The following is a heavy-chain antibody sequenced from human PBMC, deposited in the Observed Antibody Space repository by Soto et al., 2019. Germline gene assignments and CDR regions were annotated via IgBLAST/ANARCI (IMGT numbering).Heavy chain of an antibody. CDR2: VYHTGNA. Sequence: LSLTCTVSGGSITTAGYSWSWIRQPPGKALEWIGYVYHTGNAYPKPSLKSRVTISLDRSKNQFSLKMTSVTAADTALYYCASSPFYYSGLDVWGQGPTVTVSS. V-gene: IGHV4-30-2*01. J-gene: IGHJ6*02. CDR3: ASSPFYYSGLDV. CDR1: GGSITTAGYS.